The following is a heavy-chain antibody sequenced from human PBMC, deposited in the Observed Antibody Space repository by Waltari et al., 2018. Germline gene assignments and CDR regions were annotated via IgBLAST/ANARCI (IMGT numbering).Heavy chain of an antibody. D-gene: IGHD3-10*01. CDR2: AFFDGIKT. V-gene: IGHV3-30*18. Sequence: QVQLVESGGGVVQPGMSLDLSCAASGFSLSNFGMHWVRQAPGKGLEWVALAFFDGIKTDYADSVRGRFTISRDNSKNTLYLDINNLRVDDTGIYYCAKDAFGNTYLDHWGQGTVVTVSS. J-gene: IGHJ5*02. CDR1: GFSLSNFG. CDR3: AKDAFGNTYLDH.